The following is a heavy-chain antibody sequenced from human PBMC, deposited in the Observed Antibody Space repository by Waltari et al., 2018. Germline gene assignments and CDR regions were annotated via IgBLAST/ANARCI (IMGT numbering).Heavy chain of an antibody. J-gene: IGHJ3*02. V-gene: IGHV1-69*05. Sequence: QVQLVQSGAEVKQPGSSVTVSCKASGGPFSSYAISWVRQAPGQGLGWMGGIIPIFGTATYAQQFQGRVTITTDDSTSTAYMELSSLRSEDTAVYDCARGYKLGRDAHFAKFGSWGKGTMVSVSS. D-gene: IGHD1-20*01. CDR3: ARGYKLGRDAHFAKFGS. CDR1: GGPFSSYA. CDR2: IIPIFGTA.